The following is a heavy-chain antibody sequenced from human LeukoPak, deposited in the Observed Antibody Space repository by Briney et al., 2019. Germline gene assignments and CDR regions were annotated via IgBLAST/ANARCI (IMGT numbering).Heavy chain of an antibody. Sequence: GGSLRLSCAASGFSFSSYSMSWVRQAPGKGLEWISYIDSSSSIIYCADSVKGRFTIYRDKAKNSLYLKMNSMRDEDTAVYYCVGGYPCGVWGKGTTVTVSS. CDR1: GFSFSSYS. CDR3: VGGYPCGV. J-gene: IGHJ6*04. D-gene: IGHD2-15*01. V-gene: IGHV3-48*02. CDR2: IDSSSSII.